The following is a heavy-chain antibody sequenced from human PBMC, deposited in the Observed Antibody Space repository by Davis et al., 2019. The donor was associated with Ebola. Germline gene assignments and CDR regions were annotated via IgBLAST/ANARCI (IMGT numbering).Heavy chain of an antibody. V-gene: IGHV7-4-1*02. CDR3: ARSSFSWYFSGMDV. J-gene: IGHJ6*04. CDR2: INTNTGNP. D-gene: IGHD6-13*01. CDR1: GYTFTNYG. Sequence: ASVKVSCKASGYTFTNYGITWVRQAPGQGLEWMGWINTNTGNPTYAQGFTGRFVFSLDTSVRTAYLQSSSLEAEDTAVYYCARSSFSWYFSGMDVWGRGTTVTVSS.